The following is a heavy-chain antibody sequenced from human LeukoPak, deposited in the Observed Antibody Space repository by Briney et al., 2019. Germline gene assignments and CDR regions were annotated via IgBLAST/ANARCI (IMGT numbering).Heavy chain of an antibody. D-gene: IGHD4-17*01. CDR3: AKAYYGDYYDY. CDR1: GFTFNIYA. Sequence: PGGSLRLSCAASGFTFNIYAMTWVRQAPGKGLEWVSAISANGGYTFYADSAKGRLTISRDNFKNTVSLQMNSLRAEDTAVYYCAKAYYGDYYDYWGQGTLVTVSS. CDR2: ISANGGYT. J-gene: IGHJ4*02. V-gene: IGHV3-23*01.